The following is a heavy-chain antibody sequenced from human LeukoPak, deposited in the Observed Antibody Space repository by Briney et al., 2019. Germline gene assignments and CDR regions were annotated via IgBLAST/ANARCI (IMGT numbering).Heavy chain of an antibody. D-gene: IGHD6-19*01. CDR1: GFTFSSYN. CDR2: ITSSSSYI. Sequence: GGSLRLSCAASGFTFSSYNMNWVRQAPGKGLEWVSSITSSSSYIYYADSVKGRFTTSRDNAKNSLYLQMNSLRAEDTAIYYCAKEAVAGMVDVWGKGTTVTVSS. CDR3: AKEAVAGMVDV. J-gene: IGHJ6*04. V-gene: IGHV3-21*04.